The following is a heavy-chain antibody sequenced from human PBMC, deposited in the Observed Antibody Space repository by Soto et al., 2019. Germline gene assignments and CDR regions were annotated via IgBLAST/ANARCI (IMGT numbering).Heavy chain of an antibody. J-gene: IGHJ4*02. V-gene: IGHV1-69*06. CDR1: GGTFSNYA. CDR2: IIPILGTT. CDR3: ARGYSSSWYHYFDS. D-gene: IGHD6-13*01. Sequence: QVQLVQSGAEVKKPVSSVKVSCKGSGGTFSNYAISWVRQAPGQGLEWMGGIIPILGTTNYAQKFQGRVTIIADKSTTTVYMELISLRSEDTAVYYCARGYSSSWYHYFDSWGQGTLVTVSS.